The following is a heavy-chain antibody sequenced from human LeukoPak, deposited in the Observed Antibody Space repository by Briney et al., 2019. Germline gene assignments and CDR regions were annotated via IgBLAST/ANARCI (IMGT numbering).Heavy chain of an antibody. D-gene: IGHD2-15*01. CDR1: GFTVSSNY. V-gene: IGHV3-53*01. CDR2: IYSGGST. CDR3: ARVGRYCSGGSCYSILDY. J-gene: IGHJ4*02. Sequence: GGSQRLSCAASGFTVSSNYMSWVRQAPGKGLEWVSVIYSGGSTYYADSVKGRFTISRDNSKNTLYLQMNSLRAEDTAVYYCARVGRYCSGGSCYSILDYWGQGTLVTVSS.